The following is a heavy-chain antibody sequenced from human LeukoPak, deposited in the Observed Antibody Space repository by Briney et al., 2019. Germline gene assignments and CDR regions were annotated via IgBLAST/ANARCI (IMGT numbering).Heavy chain of an antibody. CDR2: IWHDGSRE. Sequence: PGGSLRLSCAASGFIFSKNGIHWVRQAPGKGLEWVAIIWHDGSREYYADSVKGRFTISRDNSKNTLYLQMNSLRAEDTAVYYCAKGSTVTTKLNWFDPWGQGTLVTVSS. D-gene: IGHD4-17*01. V-gene: IGHV3-33*06. CDR1: GFIFSKNG. CDR3: AKGSTVTTKLNWFDP. J-gene: IGHJ5*02.